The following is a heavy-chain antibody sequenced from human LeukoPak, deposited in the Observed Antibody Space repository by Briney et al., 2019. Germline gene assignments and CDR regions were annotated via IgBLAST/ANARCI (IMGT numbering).Heavy chain of an antibody. D-gene: IGHD1-14*01. V-gene: IGHV3-21*01. CDR2: ISSSSSYR. Sequence: GGSLRLSSAASGFTFSSYSMNWVRQAPGKGLEGVSSISSSSSYRYYAYAVKGPFTISRANAKTPLYLQMNRLRAEDTAVYYCARFEITGLNAWGQGNLVTVSS. CDR3: ARFEITGLNA. J-gene: IGHJ5*02. CDR1: GFTFSSYS.